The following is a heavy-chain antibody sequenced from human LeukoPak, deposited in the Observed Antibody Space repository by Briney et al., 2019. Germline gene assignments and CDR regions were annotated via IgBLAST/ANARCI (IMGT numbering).Heavy chain of an antibody. J-gene: IGHJ4*02. CDR2: INHSGST. D-gene: IGHD3-10*01. CDR1: GGSISSGGYY. Sequence: SETLSLTCTVSGGSISSGGYYWSWIRQPPGKGLEWIGEINHSGSTNYNPSLKSRVTISVDTSKNQFSLKLSSVTAADTAVYYCARVRQGYWGQGTLVTVSS. V-gene: IGHV4-39*07. CDR3: ARVRQGY.